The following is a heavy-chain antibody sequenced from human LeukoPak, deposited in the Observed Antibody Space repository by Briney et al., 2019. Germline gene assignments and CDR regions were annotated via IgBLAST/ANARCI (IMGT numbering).Heavy chain of an antibody. D-gene: IGHD7-27*01. J-gene: IGHJ4*02. CDR1: GYTFSRYG. Sequence: ASVKVSCKASGYTFSRYGISWVRQAPGQGLEWMAWISAYNGNTKYAQKVQGRVTMTTDTSTSTAYMELRSLRSDDTAVYYCARATRELRGSNWGDLDYWGQGTLVTASS. CDR2: ISAYNGNT. V-gene: IGHV1-18*01. CDR3: ARATRELRGSNWGDLDY.